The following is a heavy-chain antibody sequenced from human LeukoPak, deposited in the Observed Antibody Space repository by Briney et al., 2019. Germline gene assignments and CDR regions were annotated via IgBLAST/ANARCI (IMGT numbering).Heavy chain of an antibody. CDR2: INPNSGGT. J-gene: IGHJ6*03. Sequence: GASVKVSCKASGYTFTGYYMHWVRQAPGQGLEWMGWINPNSGGTNYAQKFQGRVTMTRDTSISTAYMELSRLRSDDTAVYYCARTPMTKPFYYYYYLDVWGKGTTVTVSS. CDR1: GYTFTGYY. V-gene: IGHV1-2*02. D-gene: IGHD3-22*01. CDR3: ARTPMTKPFYYYYYLDV.